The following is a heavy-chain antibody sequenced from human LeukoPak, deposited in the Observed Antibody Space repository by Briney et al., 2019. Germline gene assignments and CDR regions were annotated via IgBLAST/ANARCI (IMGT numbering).Heavy chain of an antibody. V-gene: IGHV3-30*03. J-gene: IGHJ4*02. CDR3: ARGRGGYCSSTSCYYFDY. Sequence: GRSLRLSCAASGFTFSSYGMHWVRQALGKGLEWVAVISYDGSNKYYADSVKGRFTISRDNSKNTLYLQMNSLRAEDTAVYYCARGRGGYCSSTSCYYFDYWGQGTLVTVSS. D-gene: IGHD2-2*01. CDR1: GFTFSSYG. CDR2: ISYDGSNK.